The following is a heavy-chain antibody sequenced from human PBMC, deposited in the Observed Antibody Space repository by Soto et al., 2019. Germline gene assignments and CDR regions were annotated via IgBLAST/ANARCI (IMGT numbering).Heavy chain of an antibody. D-gene: IGHD2-8*01. CDR2: INGGGTST. CDR3: ARGHPTERSIHVLFDS. J-gene: IGHJ4*02. V-gene: IGHV3-23*03. Sequence: GGSLRLSCSASGFTFSKFAMNWVRQAPGKGPERVSLINGGGTSTYYADSVKGRFTVSRDNSINTVFLQMSSLGGEDTAVYFCARGHPTERSIHVLFDSWGQGTLVTVSS. CDR1: GFTFSKFA.